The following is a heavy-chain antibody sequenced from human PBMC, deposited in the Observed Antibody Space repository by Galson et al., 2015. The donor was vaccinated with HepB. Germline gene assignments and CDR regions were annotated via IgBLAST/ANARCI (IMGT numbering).Heavy chain of an antibody. CDR2: INPNSGGT. CDR1: GYTFTGYY. D-gene: IGHD3-3*01. J-gene: IGHJ3*02. V-gene: IGHV1-2*02. Sequence: SVKVSCKASGYTFTGYYMHWVRQAPGQGLEWMGWINPNSGGTNYAQKFQGRVTMTRDTSISTAYMELSRLRSDDTAVYYCARYYSATKYYDFWSGSQKGAFDIWGQGTMVTVSS. CDR3: ARYYSATKYYDFWSGSQKGAFDI.